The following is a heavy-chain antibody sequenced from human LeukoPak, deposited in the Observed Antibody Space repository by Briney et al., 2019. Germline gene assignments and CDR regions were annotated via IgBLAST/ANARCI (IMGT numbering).Heavy chain of an antibody. V-gene: IGHV3-21*01. D-gene: IGHD3-9*01. Sequence: GGSLRLSCTASGFTFGDYGMNWVRQAPGKGLEWVSSISSSSSYIYYADSVKGRFTISRDNAKNSLYLQMNSLRAEDTAVYYCARQDLVLRYFDWAVPGRYFDYWGQGTLVTVSS. CDR1: GFTFGDYG. CDR3: ARQDLVLRYFDWAVPGRYFDY. CDR2: ISSSSSYI. J-gene: IGHJ4*02.